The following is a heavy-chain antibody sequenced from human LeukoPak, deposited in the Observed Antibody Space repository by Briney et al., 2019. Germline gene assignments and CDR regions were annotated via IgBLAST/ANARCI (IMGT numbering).Heavy chain of an antibody. Sequence: SETLSLTCAVSGYYICSGYYWGWIRQPPGKGLEWIGSICHSGSTYYNPSLKSRDTITVDTSKNQCSLQLSSVTAADTAVYYCAGGIAVAAYWGQGTLVTVSS. CDR2: ICHSGST. CDR1: GYYICSGYY. J-gene: IGHJ4*02. CDR3: AGGIAVAAY. D-gene: IGHD6-19*01. V-gene: IGHV4-38-2*01.